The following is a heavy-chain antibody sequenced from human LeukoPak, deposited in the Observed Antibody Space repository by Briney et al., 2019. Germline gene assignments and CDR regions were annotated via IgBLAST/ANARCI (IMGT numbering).Heavy chain of an antibody. CDR2: IYTSGRT. D-gene: IGHD1-14*01. J-gene: IGHJ5*02. CDR3: ARERGTIVDSSGPSWFDA. V-gene: IGHV4-4*07. CDR1: GGSISHYY. Sequence: PSETLSLTCTLSGGSISHYYWSWIRQPAGKGMEWIGRIYTSGRTNYNPSLKSRLTMSIDTSKDQFSLNVTSVTAADTAMYFCARERGTIVDSSGPSWFDAWGQGVLVIVSS.